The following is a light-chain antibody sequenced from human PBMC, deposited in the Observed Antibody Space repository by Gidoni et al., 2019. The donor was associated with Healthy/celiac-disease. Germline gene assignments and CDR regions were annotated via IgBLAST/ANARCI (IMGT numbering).Light chain of an antibody. CDR3: QQSYSTPYT. CDR2: AAS. J-gene: IGKJ2*01. Sequence: IQMTQSPSSLSASVGDRVTITCRASQSISSYLNWYQQKPGKAPKHLIYAASSLQSGGPSRFRGSGSGTEFTITISSLKPEDFATYYCQQSYSTPYTFGQXTKLEIK. V-gene: IGKV1-39*01. CDR1: QSISSY.